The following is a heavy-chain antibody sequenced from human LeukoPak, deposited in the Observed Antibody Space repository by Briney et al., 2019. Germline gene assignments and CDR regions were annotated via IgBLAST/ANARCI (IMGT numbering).Heavy chain of an antibody. D-gene: IGHD3-10*01. CDR1: GDSVNDYY. CDR3: ARGGARGSSACDV. CDR2: IYYSRST. V-gene: IGHV4-59*02. J-gene: IGHJ3*01. Sequence: SETLSLTCTVSGDSVNDYYWNWIRQPPGKGLEWIGYIYYSRSTDYNPSLKSRVTMSVDTSKNQFSLKLNSVTAADTAVYYCARGGARGSSACDVWGQGTMVIVSA.